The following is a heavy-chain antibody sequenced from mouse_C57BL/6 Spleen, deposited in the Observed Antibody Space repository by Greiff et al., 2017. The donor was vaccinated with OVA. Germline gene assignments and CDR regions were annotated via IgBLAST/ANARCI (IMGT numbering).Heavy chain of an antibody. CDR3: AREWLLRYFDV. CDR2: ISYDGSN. CDR1: GYSITSGYY. V-gene: IGHV3-6*01. D-gene: IGHD2-3*01. Sequence: EVQLQESGPGLVKPSQSLSLTCSVTGYSITSGYYWNWIRQFPGNKLEWMGYISYDGSNNYNPSPKNRISITRDTSKNQFFLKLNSVTTEDTATYYCAREWLLRYFDVWGTGTTVTVSS. J-gene: IGHJ1*03.